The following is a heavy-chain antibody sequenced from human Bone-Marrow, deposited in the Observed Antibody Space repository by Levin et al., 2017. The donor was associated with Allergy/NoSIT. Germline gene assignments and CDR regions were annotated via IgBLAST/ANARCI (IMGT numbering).Heavy chain of an antibody. CDR1: CASIRSGHW. Sequence: SQTLSLTCSVSCASIRSGHWWSWVRQPPGKGLEWIGDIYHSGGTNDNPSLQSRVTMSVDNLRNQVSLRMRSVTAADAAVYYCARATYCSSVNCEREMNAFDVWGQGTKVTVSS. J-gene: IGHJ3*01. CDR3: ARATYCSSVNCEREMNAFDV. CDR2: IYHSGGT. V-gene: IGHV4-4*02. D-gene: IGHD2-2*01.